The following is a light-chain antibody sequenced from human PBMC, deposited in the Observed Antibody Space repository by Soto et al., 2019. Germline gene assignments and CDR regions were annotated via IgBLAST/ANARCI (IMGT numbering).Light chain of an antibody. CDR2: DAS. Sequence: EILLTQSPGSLSLSPGDSATLSCRASHSVPSNYLAWYQQKPGQAPRLLIYDASNRAIGIPARFSGSGSGTDFTLTISSLEPEDFAVYYCQQRSNWPLTFGGGTKVDIK. J-gene: IGKJ4*01. V-gene: IGKV3-11*01. CDR3: QQRSNWPLT. CDR1: HSVPSNY.